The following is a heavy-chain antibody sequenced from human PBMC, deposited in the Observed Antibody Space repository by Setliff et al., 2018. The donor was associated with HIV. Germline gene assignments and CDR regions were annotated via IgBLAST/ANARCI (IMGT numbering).Heavy chain of an antibody. J-gene: IGHJ4*02. CDR1: GFTFSSNA. Sequence: GGSLRLSCSASGFTFSSNAMHWVRQAPGKGLEYVSSISSNGGSTYYADSVKGRFTISRDNSKNTLYLQMSSLRAEDTAVYYCVKGGRYSADPLDYWGQGTLV. CDR3: VKGGRYSADPLDY. CDR2: ISSNGGST. D-gene: IGHD1-26*01. V-gene: IGHV3-64D*09.